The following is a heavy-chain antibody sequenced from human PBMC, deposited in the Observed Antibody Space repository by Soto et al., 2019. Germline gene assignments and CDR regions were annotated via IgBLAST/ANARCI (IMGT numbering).Heavy chain of an antibody. J-gene: IGHJ4*02. D-gene: IGHD1-1*01. V-gene: IGHV3-21*01. CDR1: GFIFSSFT. CDR3: VRGDDRVD. CDR2: ISKSSSLI. Sequence: GGSLRLSCVGSGFIFSSFTMTWVRQAPGMGLQYLASISKSSSLIYYADSVRGRFITSRDNSKDSVFLQMYSLRAEDTAMYYCVRGDDRVDWGQGPLVTVSS.